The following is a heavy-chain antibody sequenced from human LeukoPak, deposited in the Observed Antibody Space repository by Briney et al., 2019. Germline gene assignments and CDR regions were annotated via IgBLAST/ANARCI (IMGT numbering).Heavy chain of an antibody. CDR1: GFTFSSYA. CDR2: ISGSGGST. CDR3: AKGRLLRHPSADAFDI. D-gene: IGHD3-22*01. J-gene: IGHJ3*02. Sequence: HPGGSLRLSCAAPGFTFSSYAMSWVRQAPGKGLEWVSAISGSGGSTYYADSVKGRFTISRDNSKNTLYLQMNSLGAEDTAVYYCAKGRLLRHPSADAFDIWGQGTMVTVSS. V-gene: IGHV3-23*01.